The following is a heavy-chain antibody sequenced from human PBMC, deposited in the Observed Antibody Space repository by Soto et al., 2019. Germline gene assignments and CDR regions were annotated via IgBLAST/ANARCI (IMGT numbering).Heavy chain of an antibody. Sequence: QVQLVQSGAEVKKPGSSVKVSCKASGGTFSSYAISWVRQAPGQGLEWMGGIIPIFGTANYAQKFQGRVTITADEFTSTAYMELSSLRSEDTAVYYCARVSGLLGYCSGGSCYRFDYWGQGTLVTVSS. J-gene: IGHJ4*02. V-gene: IGHV1-69*01. CDR3: ARVSGLLGYCSGGSCYRFDY. D-gene: IGHD2-15*01. CDR2: IIPIFGTA. CDR1: GGTFSSYA.